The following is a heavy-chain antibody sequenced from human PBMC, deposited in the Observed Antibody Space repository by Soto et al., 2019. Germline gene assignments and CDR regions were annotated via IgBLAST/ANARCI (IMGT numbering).Heavy chain of an antibody. J-gene: IGHJ4*02. V-gene: IGHV1-24*01. D-gene: IGHD1-26*01. CDR1: GYTHTDLS. CDR3: ATSIVGATTGFDY. Sequence: ASVTVSCQVSGYTHTDLSMHWVRQAPGKGLEWMGGFDPEDGETIYAQKFQGRVTMTEDTSTDTAYMELSSLRSEDTAVYYCATSIVGATTGFDYWGQGTLVTVSS. CDR2: FDPEDGET.